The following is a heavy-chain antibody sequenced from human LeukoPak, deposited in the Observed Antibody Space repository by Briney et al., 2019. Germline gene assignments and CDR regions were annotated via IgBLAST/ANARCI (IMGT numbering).Heavy chain of an antibody. D-gene: IGHD1-1*01. CDR3: ARASNWNDADFEY. J-gene: IGHJ4*02. V-gene: IGHV3-48*04. CDR1: GFTFSDYS. Sequence: PGGSLRLSCAASGFTFSDYSMNWVRQAPGKGLEWVSYINSGSDTIYYADSVKGRFTISRDNAKKTLYLQMNSLRAEDTAVYYCARASNWNDADFEYWGQGTLVTVSS. CDR2: INSGSDTI.